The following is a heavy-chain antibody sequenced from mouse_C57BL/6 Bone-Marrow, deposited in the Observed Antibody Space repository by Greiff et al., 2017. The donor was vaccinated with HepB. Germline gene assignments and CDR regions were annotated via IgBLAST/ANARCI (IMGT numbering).Heavy chain of an antibody. CDR3: ARSLGPYAMDY. J-gene: IGHJ4*01. CDR1: GYTFTDYY. V-gene: IGHV1-76*01. CDR2: IYPGSGNT. Sequence: QVQLQQSGAELVRPGASVKLSCKASGYTFTDYYINWVKQSPGQGLEWIARIYPGSGNTYYNEKFKGKATLTAEKSSSTAYMQLSSLTSEDSAVYFCARSLGPYAMDYWGQGTSVTVSS. D-gene: IGHD4-1*01.